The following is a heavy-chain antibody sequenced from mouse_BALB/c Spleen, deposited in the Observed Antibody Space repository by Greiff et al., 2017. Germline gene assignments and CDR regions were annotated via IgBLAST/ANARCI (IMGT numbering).Heavy chain of an antibody. CDR1: GYTFTSYW. V-gene: IGHV1-5*01. D-gene: IGHD1-1*01. CDR2: IYPGNSDT. Sequence: DVKLQESGTVLARPGASVKMSCKASGYTFTSYWMHWVKQRPGQGLEWIGAIYPGNSDTSYNQKFKGKAKLTAVTSTSTAYMELSSLTNEDSAVYYCTDYYGSSYGYWGQGTTLTVSS. J-gene: IGHJ2*01. CDR3: TDYYGSSYGY.